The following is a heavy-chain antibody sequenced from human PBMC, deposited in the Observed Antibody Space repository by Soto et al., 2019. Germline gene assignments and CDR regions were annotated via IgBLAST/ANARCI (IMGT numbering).Heavy chain of an antibody. CDR1: GFTRSTSVVG. J-gene: IGHJ3*01. CDR3: ARMVLGVIIGGYACDF. Sequence: QITLKESGPTLVKPTQTLTLTCTFSGFTRSTSVVGVGWIRQPPGQALEWLALSYWDDDKRYSPSLKSRLTSTKDTPKNQRGLRMTNMVPVDTATYYCARMVLGVIIGGYACDFWGQGTMVTVSS. V-gene: IGHV2-5*02. CDR2: SYWDDDK. D-gene: IGHD3-10*01.